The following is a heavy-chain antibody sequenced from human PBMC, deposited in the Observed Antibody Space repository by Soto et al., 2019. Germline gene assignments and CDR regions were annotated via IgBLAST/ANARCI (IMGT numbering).Heavy chain of an antibody. CDR3: ARVVDYYGSGSYYYNWFDP. V-gene: IGHV4-59*01. D-gene: IGHD3-10*01. Sequence: SETLSLNGTVSVGSISSYYWSWIRQPPGKGLEWIGYIYYSGSTNYNPSLKSRVTISVDTSKNQFSLKLSSVTAADTAVYYCARVVDYYGSGSYYYNWFDPWGQGTLVTVSS. J-gene: IGHJ5*02. CDR2: IYYSGST. CDR1: VGSISSYY.